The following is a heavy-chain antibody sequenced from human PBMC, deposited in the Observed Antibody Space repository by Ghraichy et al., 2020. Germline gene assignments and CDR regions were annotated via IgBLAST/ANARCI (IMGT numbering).Heavy chain of an antibody. D-gene: IGHD1-26*01. V-gene: IGHV1-2*04. CDR3: ARGWDIVGDEAEAPYYFDY. Sequence: ASVKVSCKASGYTFTGYYMHWVRQAPGQGLEWMGWINPNSGGTNYAQKFQGWVTMTRDTSISTAYMELSRLRSDDTAVYYCARGWDIVGDEAEAPYYFDYWGQGTLVTVSS. CDR1: GYTFTGYY. CDR2: INPNSGGT. J-gene: IGHJ4*02.